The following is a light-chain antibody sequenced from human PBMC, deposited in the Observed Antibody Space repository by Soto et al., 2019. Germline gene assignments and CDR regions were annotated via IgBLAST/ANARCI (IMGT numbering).Light chain of an antibody. V-gene: IGLV2-11*01. CDR3: CSYAGYSTLV. Sequence: QSALTQPRSVSGSPGQSVTISCTGTSSDVGGYNYVSWYQQHPGKAPKLIIYAVSGRPSGVPDRFSGSKSGNTASLTISGLQADDEADYYCCSYAGYSTLVFGGGTKLTVL. CDR2: AVS. J-gene: IGLJ2*01. CDR1: SSDVGGYNY.